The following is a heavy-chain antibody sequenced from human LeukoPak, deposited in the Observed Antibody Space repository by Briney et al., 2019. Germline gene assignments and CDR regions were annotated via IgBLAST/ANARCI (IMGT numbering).Heavy chain of an antibody. V-gene: IGHV3-73*01. D-gene: IGHD4-17*01. CDR3: TRDYGDPTFDY. CDR2: IRSKANNYAT. Sequence: GGSLKLSCAASGFTFSGSAMHWVRLASGKGLEWVGRIRSKANNYATAYAASVKGRLTISRDDSKNTAYLQMNSLKTEDSAVYYCTRDYGDPTFDYWGQGTLVTVSS. J-gene: IGHJ4*02. CDR1: GFTFSGSA.